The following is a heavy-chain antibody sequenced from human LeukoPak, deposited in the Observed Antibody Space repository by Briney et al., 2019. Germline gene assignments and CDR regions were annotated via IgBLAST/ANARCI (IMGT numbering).Heavy chain of an antibody. CDR1: GYTFTSYA. V-gene: IGHV1-3*01. CDR2: INAGNGNT. CDR3: ARDELYGDYGY. Sequence: ASVKVSCKASGYTFTSYAMHWVRQAPGQRLERMGWINAGNGNTKYSQKFQGRVTITRDTSASTAYMELSSLRSEDTAVYYCARDELYGDYGYWGQGTLVTVSS. J-gene: IGHJ4*02. D-gene: IGHD4-17*01.